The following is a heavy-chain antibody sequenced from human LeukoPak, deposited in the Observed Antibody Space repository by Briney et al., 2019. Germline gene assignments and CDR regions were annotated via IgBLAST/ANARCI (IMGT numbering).Heavy chain of an antibody. D-gene: IGHD5-12*01. CDR3: AKQYSGYDYYYYYGMDV. V-gene: IGHV3-30*18. J-gene: IGHJ6*02. CDR2: ISYDGSNK. Sequence: PGGSLRLSCAASGFTFSSYSMNWVRQAPGKGLEWVAVISYDGSNKYYADSVKGRFTISRDNSKNTLYLQMNSLRAEDTAVYYCAKQYSGYDYYYYYGMDVWGQGTTVTVSS. CDR1: GFTFSSYS.